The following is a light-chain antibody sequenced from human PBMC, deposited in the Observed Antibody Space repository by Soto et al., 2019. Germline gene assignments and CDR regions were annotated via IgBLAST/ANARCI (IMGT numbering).Light chain of an antibody. CDR3: QQSYMHPIT. CDR1: QSISTY. Sequence: IQMTQSPSSLSASVGNRVTITCRASQSISTYLNWYQKKPGKAPNLLIYDASRLQSGVPSRFSGSGGGTDFTLSISSVQPEDFATYFCQQSYMHPITFGQGTRLE. J-gene: IGKJ5*01. V-gene: IGKV1-39*01. CDR2: DAS.